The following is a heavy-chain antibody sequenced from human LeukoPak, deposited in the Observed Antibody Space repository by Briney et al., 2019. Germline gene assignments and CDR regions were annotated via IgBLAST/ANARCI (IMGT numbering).Heavy chain of an antibody. D-gene: IGHD1-26*01. CDR3: ARHDGIGSYHPYYFDY. J-gene: IGHJ4*02. Sequence: SETLSLTCTVSGGSISSSSYYWGWIRQPPGKGLEWIGSIYYSGSTYYNPSLKSRVTISVDTSKNQFSLKLSSVTAADTAVYYCARHDGIGSYHPYYFDYWGQGTLVTVSS. CDR2: IYYSGST. CDR1: GGSISSSSYY. V-gene: IGHV4-39*01.